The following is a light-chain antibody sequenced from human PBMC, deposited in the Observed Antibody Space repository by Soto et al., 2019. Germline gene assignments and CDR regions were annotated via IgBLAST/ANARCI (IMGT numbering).Light chain of an antibody. CDR3: CPYAGSYTPYV. CDR1: SSDVGGYNY. Sequence: QSALTQPRSVSGSPGQSVTISCTGTSSDVGGYNYVSWYQQHPGKAPKLMIYDVSKRPSGVPDRFSGSKSGNTASLTISGLQAEDEADYYCCPYAGSYTPYVFGTGTKHTVL. CDR2: DVS. J-gene: IGLJ1*01. V-gene: IGLV2-11*01.